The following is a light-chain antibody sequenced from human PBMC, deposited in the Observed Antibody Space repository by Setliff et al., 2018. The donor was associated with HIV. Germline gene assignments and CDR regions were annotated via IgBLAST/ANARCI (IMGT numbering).Light chain of an antibody. CDR1: SSDVGFFNY. J-gene: IGLJ1*01. CDR3: CSYAGNFLHV. CDR2: EVN. V-gene: IGLV2-11*01. Sequence: QSVLTQLRSVSGSRGQSVTISCTGTSSDVGFFNYVSWYQQHPGKAPKLMIYEVNKRPSGVPDRFSGSKSGNTASLTISGLQAEDETDYYCCSYAGNFLHVFGTGTKVTVL.